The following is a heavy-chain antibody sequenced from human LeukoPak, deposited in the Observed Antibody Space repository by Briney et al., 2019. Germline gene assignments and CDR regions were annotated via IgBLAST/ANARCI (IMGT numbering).Heavy chain of an antibody. CDR3: AKDPILRFLEWSFDY. V-gene: IGHV3-23*01. Sequence: GGSLRLSCAASGFTFSSYAMSWVRQAPGKGLEWVSAISGSGGSTYYADSVKGRFTISRDNSKNTLYLQMNSLRAEDTAVYYCAKDPILRFLEWSFDYWGQGTLVTVSS. CDR2: ISGSGGST. CDR1: GFTFSSYA. J-gene: IGHJ4*02. D-gene: IGHD3-3*01.